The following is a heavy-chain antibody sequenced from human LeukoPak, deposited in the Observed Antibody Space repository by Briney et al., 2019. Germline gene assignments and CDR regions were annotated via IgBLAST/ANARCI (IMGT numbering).Heavy chain of an antibody. D-gene: IGHD4-23*01. J-gene: IGHJ4*02. Sequence: GGSLRLSCAVSGFIVSSNYMTWVRQAPGKGLEWVSVIHAGGRTYYADSVRGRFTISRDNSKNTLYLQMNSLGVEDTAVYYCARAGNSLGFEYWGQGTLVTVSS. CDR3: ARAGNSLGFEY. V-gene: IGHV3-53*01. CDR1: GFIVSSNY. CDR2: IHAGGRT.